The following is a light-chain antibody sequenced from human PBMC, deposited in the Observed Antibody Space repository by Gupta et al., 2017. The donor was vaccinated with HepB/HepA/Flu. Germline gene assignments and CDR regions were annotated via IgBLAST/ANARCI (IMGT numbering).Light chain of an antibody. CDR3: QQDNSYCT. Sequence: DIQMTQSPSTLSASVGDRVTITCRASQSISSWLEWYQQKPGKAPKLLIYKASRGESGGPSRFSGCGYVTEFTLTSSSRQHDDFANYYGQQDNSYCTFGQGTKLDIK. CDR2: KAS. V-gene: IGKV1-5*03. CDR1: QSISSW. J-gene: IGKJ2*02.